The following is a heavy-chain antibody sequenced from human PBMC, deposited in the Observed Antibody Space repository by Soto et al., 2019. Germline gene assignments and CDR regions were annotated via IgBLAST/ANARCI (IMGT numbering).Heavy chain of an antibody. V-gene: IGHV3-30*04. Sequence: HPGGSLRLSCAASGFTFSSYAMHWVRQAPGKGLEWVAVISYDGSEKYYADSVKGRFTISRDNSKNTLHLQMNSLRDEDSAIYCCVRETEGFDPWGQGTLVNVSS. J-gene: IGHJ5*02. D-gene: IGHD2-21*02. CDR3: VRETEGFDP. CDR2: ISYDGSEK. CDR1: GFTFSSYA.